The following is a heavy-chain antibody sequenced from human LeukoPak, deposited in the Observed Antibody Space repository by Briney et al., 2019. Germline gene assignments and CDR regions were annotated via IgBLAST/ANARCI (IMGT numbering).Heavy chain of an antibody. D-gene: IGHD3-10*01. J-gene: IGHJ4*02. CDR3: ARGEGFGELLYPLY. CDR2: IYTSGST. CDR1: GGSISSYY. Sequence: PSETLSLTCTVSGGSISSYYWSWIRQPAGKGLEWIGRIYTSGSTNYNPSLKSRVTMSVDTSKNQFSLKLSSVTAADTAVYYCARGEGFGELLYPLYWGQGTLVTVSS. V-gene: IGHV4-4*07.